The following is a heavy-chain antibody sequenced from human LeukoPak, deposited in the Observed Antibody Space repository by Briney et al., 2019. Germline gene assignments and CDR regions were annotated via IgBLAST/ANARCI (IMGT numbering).Heavy chain of an antibody. CDR3: ARDSSGWIQEAFDY. J-gene: IGHJ4*02. Sequence: SETLSLTCTVSGGSISSSSYYWGWIRQPPGKGLEWIGSIYYSGSTYYNPSLKSRVTISVDTSKNQFSLKLSSVTAADTAVYYCARDSSGWIQEAFDYWGQGTLVTVSS. D-gene: IGHD6-19*01. CDR1: GGSISSSSYY. V-gene: IGHV4-39*07. CDR2: IYYSGST.